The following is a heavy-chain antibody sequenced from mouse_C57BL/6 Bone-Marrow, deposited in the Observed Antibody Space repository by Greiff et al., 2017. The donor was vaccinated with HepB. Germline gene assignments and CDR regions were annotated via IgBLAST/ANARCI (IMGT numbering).Heavy chain of an antibody. J-gene: IGHJ3*01. D-gene: IGHD2-1*01. V-gene: IGHV1-72*01. CDR2: IDPNSGGT. CDR3: ASPYGNYLAWFAY. CDR1: GYTFTSYW. Sequence: VQLQQPGAELVKPGASVKLSCKASGYTFTSYWMHWVKQRPGRGLEWIGRIDPNSGGTKYNEKFKSKATLTVDKPSSTAYMQLSSLTSEDSAVYYCASPYGNYLAWFAYWGQGTLVTVSA.